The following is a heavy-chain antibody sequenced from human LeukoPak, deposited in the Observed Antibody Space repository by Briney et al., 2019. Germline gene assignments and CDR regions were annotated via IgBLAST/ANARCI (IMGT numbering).Heavy chain of an antibody. V-gene: IGHV1-69*05. CDR3: ARQPRTYYYDSSGYGYYYYMDV. D-gene: IGHD3-22*01. J-gene: IGHJ6*03. CDR1: GGTFSSYA. Sequence: GASVKVSCKASGGTFSSYAISWVRQAPGQGLEWMGGIIPIFGTANYAQKFQGRVTITTDESTSTAYMELSSLRSEDTAVYYCARQPRTYYYDSSGYGYYYYMDVWGKGTTVTVSS. CDR2: IIPIFGTA.